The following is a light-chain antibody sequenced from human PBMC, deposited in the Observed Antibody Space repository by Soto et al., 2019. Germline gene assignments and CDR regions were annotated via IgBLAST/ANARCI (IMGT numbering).Light chain of an antibody. Sequence: EIVLTQSPGTLSLSPGERATLSCRASQSVRSSYLAWYQQKPGQAPRLLIYGASSRATGIPERFSGSGSGTDFTLTISRLEPEDFAVYYCQQYGSTPPYTFGQGTKLEIK. CDR1: QSVRSSY. CDR3: QQYGSTPPYT. CDR2: GAS. V-gene: IGKV3-20*01. J-gene: IGKJ2*01.